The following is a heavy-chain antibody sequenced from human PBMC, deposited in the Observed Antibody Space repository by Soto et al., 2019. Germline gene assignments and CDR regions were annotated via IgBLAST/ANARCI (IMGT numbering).Heavy chain of an antibody. Sequence: GASVKVSCKASGYTFTSYGISWVRQAPGQGLEWMGWISAYNGNTNYAQKLQGRVTMTTDTSTSTAYMELRSLRSDDTAVYYCAREVYDFWGGGGAHDAFDTWGQGTMVTVSS. D-gene: IGHD3-3*01. J-gene: IGHJ3*02. CDR2: ISAYNGNT. CDR1: GYTFTSYG. CDR3: AREVYDFWGGGGAHDAFDT. V-gene: IGHV1-18*01.